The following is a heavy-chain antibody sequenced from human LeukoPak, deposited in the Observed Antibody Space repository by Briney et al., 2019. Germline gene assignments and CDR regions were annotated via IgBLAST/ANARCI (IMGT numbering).Heavy chain of an antibody. CDR2: ISSSSSYI. J-gene: IGHJ6*02. Sequence: KAGGSLRLSCAASGFTFSSYSMNWVRQAPGKGLEWVSSISSSSSYIYYADSVKGRFTISRDNAKNSLCLQMNSLRAEDTAVYYCARDGIAWFGDSLLYYGMDVWGQGTTVTVSS. V-gene: IGHV3-21*01. D-gene: IGHD3-10*01. CDR1: GFTFSSYS. CDR3: ARDGIAWFGDSLLYYGMDV.